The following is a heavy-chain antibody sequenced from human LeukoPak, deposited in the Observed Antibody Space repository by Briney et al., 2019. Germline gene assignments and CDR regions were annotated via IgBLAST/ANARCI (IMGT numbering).Heavy chain of an antibody. CDR2: IRSIGTTI. V-gene: IGHV3-11*01. D-gene: IGHD1-1*01. J-gene: IGHJ6*02. CDR1: GFTFSDYY. Sequence: KPGGSLRLSCAASGFTFSDYYMTWVRQAPGKGLEWISYIRSIGTTIYYADSVKGRFTISRYNNKKSLYLEMNSLRAEDTAVYYCARDLQGVWRRPGDYSFDMDVWGQGTTVTVSS. CDR3: ARDLQGVWRRPGDYSFDMDV.